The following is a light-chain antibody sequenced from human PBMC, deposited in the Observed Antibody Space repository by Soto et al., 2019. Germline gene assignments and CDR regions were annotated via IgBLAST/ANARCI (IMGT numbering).Light chain of an antibody. CDR3: QQYYSYPSFA. V-gene: IGKV1-8*01. J-gene: IGKJ3*01. CDR2: AAS. CDR1: QGISSY. Sequence: AIRMTQSPSSLSASTGDRVTITCRASQGISSYLAWYQQKPGKAPKLLIYAASTLQSGGPSRFSGRGSGTDFTLTISCLQSEDFATDYCQQYYSYPSFAFGPGNKVDI.